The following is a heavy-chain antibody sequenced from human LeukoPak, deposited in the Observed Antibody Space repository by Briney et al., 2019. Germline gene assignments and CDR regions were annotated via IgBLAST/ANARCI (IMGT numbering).Heavy chain of an antibody. D-gene: IGHD3-22*01. CDR1: GITFSSYW. CDR3: ARSPRVYDSSGHLHDAFDL. Sequence: PGGSVRLSCAASGITFSSYWMHWVRQVPGKGLECLSYIKSDGTNTGYADPVKGRFTVSRDNAKNTLYLEMNSLGGEDTAVYYCARSPRVYDSSGHLHDAFDLWGQGTMVTVSS. V-gene: IGHV3-74*01. J-gene: IGHJ3*01. CDR2: IKSDGTNT.